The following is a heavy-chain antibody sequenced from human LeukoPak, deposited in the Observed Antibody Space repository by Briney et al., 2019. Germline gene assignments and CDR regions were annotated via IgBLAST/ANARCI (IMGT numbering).Heavy chain of an antibody. CDR2: VFYTGGT. CDR1: GGSIRSNSHY. J-gene: IGHJ4*02. Sequence: SETLSLTCSVSGGSIRSNSHYWGWIRQPPRKGLEWMGSVFYTGGTYYNPSLKSRVTTSVDTPKNQFSLKLSYVTAEDTAVYYCASWTYSGSFDYWGQGTLVTVSS. CDR3: ASWTYSGSFDY. D-gene: IGHD1-26*01. V-gene: IGHV4-39*01.